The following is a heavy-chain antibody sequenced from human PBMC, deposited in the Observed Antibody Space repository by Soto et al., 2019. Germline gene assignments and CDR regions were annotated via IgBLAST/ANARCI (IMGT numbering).Heavy chain of an antibody. Sequence: GESLKISCKGSGYSFTSYWIGWVRQMPGKGLEWMGIIYPGDSDTRYSPSFQGQVTISADKSISTAYLQWSSLKASDTAMYYCARRHSGYMEGYYYYGMDVWGQGTTGTVS. D-gene: IGHD5-12*01. J-gene: IGHJ6*02. V-gene: IGHV5-51*01. CDR2: IYPGDSDT. CDR3: ARRHSGYMEGYYYYGMDV. CDR1: GYSFTSYW.